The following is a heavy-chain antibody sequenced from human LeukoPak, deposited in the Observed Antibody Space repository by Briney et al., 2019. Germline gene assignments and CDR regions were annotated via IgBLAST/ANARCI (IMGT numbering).Heavy chain of an antibody. Sequence: PGGSLRLSCAASGFTFSSYSMNRVRHAPGKGLEWVSSISSSSSYIFYADSVKGRFTLSRDNAENSLYLQMNSLRAEDTAVYYCARDMMGASFDYWGQGTLVTVSS. CDR1: GFTFSSYS. D-gene: IGHD1-26*01. CDR2: ISSSSSYI. CDR3: ARDMMGASFDY. V-gene: IGHV3-21*01. J-gene: IGHJ4*02.